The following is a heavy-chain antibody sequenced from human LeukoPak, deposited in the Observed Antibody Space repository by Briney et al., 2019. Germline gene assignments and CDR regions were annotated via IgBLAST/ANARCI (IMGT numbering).Heavy chain of an antibody. V-gene: IGHV1-46*01. CDR1: RYTFTSDY. J-gene: IGHJ6*02. D-gene: IGHD3-3*01. Sequence: GASVKVSCKASRYTFTSDYMHWVGQAPGQGLEWMGIINPSGGSTSYAQKFQCRVTMNRDTSTTTVYMELSSLRSQDPAVYYCARTMGRNYDFWSGSPGLDVWGQGTTVTVSS. CDR3: ARTMGRNYDFWSGSPGLDV. CDR2: INPSGGST.